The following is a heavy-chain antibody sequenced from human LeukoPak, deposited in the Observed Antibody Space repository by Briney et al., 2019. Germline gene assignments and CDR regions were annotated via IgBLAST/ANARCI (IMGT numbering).Heavy chain of an antibody. D-gene: IGHD5-18*01. Sequence: GGSLRLSCAASGFTFSSYEMNWVRQAPGKGLEWVSYISSGGNTIYYADSVKGRFTISRDNAKNSLYLQMNSLSAEDTAVYYCAREGTAMVSFDYWGQGTLVTVSS. J-gene: IGHJ4*02. CDR3: AREGTAMVSFDY. V-gene: IGHV3-48*03. CDR1: GFTFSSYE. CDR2: ISSGGNTI.